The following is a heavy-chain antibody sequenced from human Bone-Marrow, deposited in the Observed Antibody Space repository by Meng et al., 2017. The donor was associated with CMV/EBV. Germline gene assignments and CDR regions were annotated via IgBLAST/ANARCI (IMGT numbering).Heavy chain of an antibody. D-gene: IGHD3-3*01. CDR1: GYTFTSYD. V-gene: IGHV1-8*01. CDR3: AVYYDFWSGYPNWFDP. J-gene: IGHJ5*02. Sequence: ASVKVSCKASGYTFTSYDINWVRQATGQGLEWMGWMNPNSGNTGYAQKFQGRVTMTRNTSISTAYMELSSLRSEDTAVYYCAVYYDFWSGYPNWFDPWGQGTLVTVSS. CDR2: MNPNSGNT.